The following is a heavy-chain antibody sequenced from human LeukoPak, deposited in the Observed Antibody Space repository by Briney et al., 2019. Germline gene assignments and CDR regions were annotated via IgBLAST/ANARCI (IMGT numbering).Heavy chain of an antibody. CDR1: GGSFSGYY. J-gene: IGHJ4*02. Sequence: SETLSLTCAVYGGSFSGYYWTWIRQPPGKGLEWIGEIVQSGRTNYSPSLKSRVTLSVDTSKNQFSLELSSVTAADTAVYYCARALGELSFIDYWGQGTLVTVSS. CDR2: IVQSGRT. D-gene: IGHD3-16*02. V-gene: IGHV4-34*12. CDR3: ARALGELSFIDY.